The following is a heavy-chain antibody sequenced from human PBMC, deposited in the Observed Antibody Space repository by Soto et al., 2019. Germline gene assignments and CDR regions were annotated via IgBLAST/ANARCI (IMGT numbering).Heavy chain of an antibody. D-gene: IGHD2-2*01. CDR1: GFTFSSYA. CDR3: XKSSHLYVVPAAVYFDD. Sequence: HPGGSLRLSCGASGFTFSSYAMSWVRQAPGKGLEWVSAIGGSDGRPYYADSVKGRFAISRDNSKNTLFLQMSSLSAEDSAVYYCXKSSHLYVVPAAVYFDDWGQGTLVTVSS. CDR2: IGGSDGRP. J-gene: IGHJ4*02. V-gene: IGHV3-23*01.